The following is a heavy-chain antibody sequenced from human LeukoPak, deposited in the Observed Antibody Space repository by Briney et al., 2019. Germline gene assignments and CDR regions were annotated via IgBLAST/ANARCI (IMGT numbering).Heavy chain of an antibody. V-gene: IGHV1-18*01. CDR3: ARDALPRDFWSGYYTSYYYYYYMDV. Sequence: ASVKVSCKASGYTFTSYGISWVRQAPGQGREWMGWISAYNGNTNYAQKLQGRVTMTTDTSTSTAYMELRSLRSDDTAVYYCARDALPRDFWSGYYTSYYYYYYMDVWGKGTTVTVSS. CDR2: ISAYNGNT. J-gene: IGHJ6*03. CDR1: GYTFTSYG. D-gene: IGHD3-3*01.